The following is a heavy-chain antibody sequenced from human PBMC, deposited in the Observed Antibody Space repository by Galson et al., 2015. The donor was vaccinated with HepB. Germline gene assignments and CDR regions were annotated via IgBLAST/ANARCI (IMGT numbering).Heavy chain of an antibody. CDR1: GFTFSSYA. D-gene: IGHD4-17*01. Sequence: SLRLSCAASGFTFSSYAMSWVRQAPEKGLGWVSSISGSGGSTYYAGSVKGRFTISRDNFKNTLYLQMNSLRAEDTAVYYFAKDYGDYEPELAEGSNSWGQGTLVTVSS. CDR3: AKDYGDYEPELAEGSNS. CDR2: ISGSGGST. V-gene: IGHV3-23*01. J-gene: IGHJ4*02.